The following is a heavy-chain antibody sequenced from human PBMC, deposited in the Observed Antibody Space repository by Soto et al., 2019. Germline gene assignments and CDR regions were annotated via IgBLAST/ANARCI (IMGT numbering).Heavy chain of an antibody. CDR1: GITFNSYA. D-gene: IGHD3-16*01. Sequence: CGTMRLSCAASGITFNSYAMRWVRQAPGNRLEWVSAISGCGGGTYYSDSGKCRFTISREHSTSTLYLQMNSLTAEDTAVYYFAKRRGLGYYYYCMDVWRRGPTVTV. CDR3: AKRRGLGYYYYCMDV. J-gene: IGHJ6*02. CDR2: ISGCGGGT. V-gene: IGHV3-23*01.